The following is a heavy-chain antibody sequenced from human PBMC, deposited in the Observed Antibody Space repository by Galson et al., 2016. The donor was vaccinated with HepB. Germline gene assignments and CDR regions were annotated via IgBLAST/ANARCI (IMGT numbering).Heavy chain of an antibody. D-gene: IGHD3-22*01. CDR2: ISWNSGII. V-gene: IGHV3-9*01. CDR1: GFTFDDYT. CDR3: ARDPGYSDSSGYYFHWYFDL. Sequence: SLRLSCAASGFTFDDYTMHWVRQAPGKGLEWVSSISWNSGIIGYADSVKGRFTISRDNSKNTLYLQMNSLRAEDTAVFYCARDPGYSDSSGYYFHWYFDLWGRGTLVTVSS. J-gene: IGHJ2*01.